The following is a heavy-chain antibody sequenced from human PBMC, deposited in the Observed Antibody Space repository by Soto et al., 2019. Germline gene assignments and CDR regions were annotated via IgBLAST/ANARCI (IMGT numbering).Heavy chain of an antibody. CDR1: GFTFSDYY. CDR3: ARAYSDAFDI. J-gene: IGHJ3*02. V-gene: IGHV3-11*01. Sequence: ILSCAASGFTFSDYYMTWIRQAPGKGLEWVSYISSSGSGIYYPDSVKGRFTISRDNAKKSLYLQMSSLRAKGTAVYYCARAYSDAFDIWGQGTLVTVSS. CDR2: ISSSGSGI. D-gene: IGHD2-15*01.